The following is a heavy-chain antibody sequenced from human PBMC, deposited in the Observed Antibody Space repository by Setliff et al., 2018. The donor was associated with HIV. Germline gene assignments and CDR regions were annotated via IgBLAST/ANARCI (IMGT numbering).Heavy chain of an antibody. D-gene: IGHD3-22*01. V-gene: IGHV4-59*11. J-gene: IGHJ4*02. Sequence: SETLSLTCTVSGGSISSHYWSWIRQPPGKGLEWIGSIYYSGSTNYNPSLKSRVTISVDTSKNQFSLKLSSVTAADTAVYYCARDHYYDSSAYPSVTVPEYWGQGTLVTVSS. CDR3: ARDHYYDSSAYPSVTVPEY. CDR1: GGSISSHY. CDR2: IYYSGST.